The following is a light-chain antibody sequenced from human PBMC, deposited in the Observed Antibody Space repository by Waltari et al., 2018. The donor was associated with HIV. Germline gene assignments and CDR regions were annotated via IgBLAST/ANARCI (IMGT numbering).Light chain of an antibody. J-gene: IGLJ2*01. CDR2: EVS. CDR1: SSDVGTYNA. CDR3: SSYTSGNAVL. V-gene: IGLV2-14*01. Sequence: QSALTQPASGSGSPGQSLTISCTGSSSDVGTYNAVSWYQQHPVKAPKLIIYEVSNRPSGVSNRFSGSKSGSTASLTISGLQAEDEADYYCSSYTSGNAVLFGGGTKVTVL.